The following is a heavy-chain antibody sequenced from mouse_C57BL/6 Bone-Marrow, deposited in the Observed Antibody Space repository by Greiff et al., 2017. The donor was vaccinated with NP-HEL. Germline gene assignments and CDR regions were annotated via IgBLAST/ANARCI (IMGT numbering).Heavy chain of an antibody. CDR2: IYPRSGNT. CDR3: ARSLYDYGRRGWYFDV. V-gene: IGHV1-81*01. J-gene: IGHJ1*03. CDR1: GYTFTSYG. Sequence: QVQLQQSGAELARPGASVKLSCKASGYTFTSYGISWVKQRTGQGLEWIGEIYPRSGNTYYNEKFKGKATLTADKSSSTAYMELRSLTSEDSAVYFCARSLYDYGRRGWYFDVWGTGTTVTVSS. D-gene: IGHD2-4*01.